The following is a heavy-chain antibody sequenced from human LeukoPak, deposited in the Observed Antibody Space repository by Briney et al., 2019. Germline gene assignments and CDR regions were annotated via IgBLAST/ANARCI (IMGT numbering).Heavy chain of an antibody. CDR2: INHSGST. J-gene: IGHJ4*02. D-gene: IGHD6-19*01. CDR3: ARAPGTVAIDY. V-gene: IGHV4-34*01. CDR1: GESFSGYY. Sequence: PSETLSLTCAVYGESFSGYYWTWIRQPPGKGLEWIGEINHSGSTNYNPSLRSRVTVSADTSKNQFSLKLTSVTAADTAVYYCARAPGTVAIDYWGQGTPVTVSS.